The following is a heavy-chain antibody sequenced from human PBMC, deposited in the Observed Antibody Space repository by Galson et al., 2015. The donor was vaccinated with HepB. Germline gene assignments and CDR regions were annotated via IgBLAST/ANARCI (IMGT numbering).Heavy chain of an antibody. V-gene: IGHV3-7*01. CDR3: ARGIGYYDSSGYWDYYYYMDV. J-gene: IGHJ6*03. Sequence: LRLSCAASGFTFSSYWMSWVRQAPGKGLEWVANIKQDGSEKYYVDSVKGRFTISRDNAKNSLYLQMNSLRAEDTAVYYCARGIGYYDSSGYWDYYYYMDVWGKGTTVTVSS. D-gene: IGHD3-22*01. CDR1: GFTFSSYW. CDR2: IKQDGSEK.